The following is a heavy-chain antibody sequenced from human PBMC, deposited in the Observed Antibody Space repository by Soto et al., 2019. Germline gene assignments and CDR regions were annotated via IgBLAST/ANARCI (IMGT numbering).Heavy chain of an antibody. CDR2: ISSDGSNR. V-gene: IGHV3-23*01. J-gene: IGHJ4*02. CDR3: VSWVSVHFGY. D-gene: IGHD3-22*01. Sequence: PGGSLRLSCAASGFTISSRDNHAMSWVRQAPGKGPEWISTISSDGSNRHYADSVLGRFTISRDSSRNTVNLLMNRLRVEDTARYFCVSWVSVHFGYWGPGTLVTV. CDR1: GFTISSRDNHA.